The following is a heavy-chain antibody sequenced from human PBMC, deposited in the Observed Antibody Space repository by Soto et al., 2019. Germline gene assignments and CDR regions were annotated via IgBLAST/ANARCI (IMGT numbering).Heavy chain of an antibody. Sequence: ASVKVSCKASGSTFTSYGISWVRQAPGQGLEWMGWISAYNGNTNYAQKLQGRVTMTTDTSTSTAYMELRSLRSDDTAVYYCARTSSRHYDSSGYYPFDYWGQGTLVTVSS. CDR1: GSTFTSYG. CDR3: ARTSSRHYDSSGYYPFDY. D-gene: IGHD3-22*01. V-gene: IGHV1-18*01. CDR2: ISAYNGNT. J-gene: IGHJ4*02.